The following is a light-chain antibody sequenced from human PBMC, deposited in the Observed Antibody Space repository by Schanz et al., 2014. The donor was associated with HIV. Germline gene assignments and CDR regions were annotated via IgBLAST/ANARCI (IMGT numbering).Light chain of an antibody. J-gene: IGKJ2*01. CDR3: QQYGNWPPYT. Sequence: EVVMTQSPATLSVSPGERATLSCRASQSVSSSLAWYQQKPGQAPRLLIYDASNRATGIPARFSGSGSGTDFTLTISRLEPEDFAVYYCQQYGNWPPYTFGQGTKLEIK. CDR1: QSVSSS. V-gene: IGKV3D-15*01. CDR2: DAS.